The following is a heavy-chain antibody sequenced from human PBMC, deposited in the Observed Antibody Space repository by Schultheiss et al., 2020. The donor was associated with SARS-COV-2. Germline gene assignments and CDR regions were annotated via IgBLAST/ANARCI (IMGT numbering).Heavy chain of an antibody. CDR3: ARDSNYNHDWYFDL. CDR2: IYYSGST. D-gene: IGHD4-11*01. V-gene: IGHV4-59*01. CDR1: GGSISSYY. Sequence: SQTLSLTCTVSGGSISSYYWSWIRQPPGKGLEWIGYIYYSGSTNYNPSLKSRVTISVDTSKNQFSLKLSSVTAADTAVYYCARDSNYNHDWYFDLWGRGTLVTVAS. J-gene: IGHJ2*01.